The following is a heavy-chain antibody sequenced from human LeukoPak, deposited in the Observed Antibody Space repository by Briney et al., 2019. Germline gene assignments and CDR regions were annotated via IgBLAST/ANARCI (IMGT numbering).Heavy chain of an antibody. CDR2: IIPIFGTA. V-gene: IGHV1-69*05. J-gene: IGHJ4*02. CDR1: GGTFSRYA. D-gene: IGHD6-6*01. Sequence: ASVKVSCKASGGTFSRYAISWVRQAPGQGREGMGGIIPIFGTANYEQKFQGRVTITTDESTSTAYMELSSLRSEDTAVYYCARGSSSSFSVYWGQGTLVTVSS. CDR3: ARGSSSSFSVY.